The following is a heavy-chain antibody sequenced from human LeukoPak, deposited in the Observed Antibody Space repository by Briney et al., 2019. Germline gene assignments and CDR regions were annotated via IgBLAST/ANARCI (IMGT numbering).Heavy chain of an antibody. Sequence: GESLKISCKGSGYIFTYDWIGWVRQMPGKGLEWMGVIFPADSDTRYSPSFQGQVAFSADKSVNTAYLQWSSLKASDSAMYYCARFEVNHEDSSSFYYFDHWGQGTLVTVSS. CDR1: GYIFTYDW. CDR2: IFPADSDT. J-gene: IGHJ4*02. V-gene: IGHV5-51*01. CDR3: ARFEVNHEDSSSFYYFDH. D-gene: IGHD3-22*01.